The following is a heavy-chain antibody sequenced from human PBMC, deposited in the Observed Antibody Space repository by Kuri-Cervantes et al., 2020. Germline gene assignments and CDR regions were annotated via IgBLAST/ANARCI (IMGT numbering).Heavy chain of an antibody. D-gene: IGHD3-22*01. V-gene: IGHV3-33*08. Sequence: GESLKISCAASGFTFSSYCMDWVRQAPGKGLEWVAVIWYDGSNKYYADSVKGRFTISGDNSHNTLYLQRNSLRAEDTAVYYCARVQQYYDSSGYGSTADWFDLWGQGTMVTVSS. CDR2: IWYDGSNK. CDR1: GFTFSSYC. CDR3: ARVQQYYDSSGYGSTADWFDL. J-gene: IGHJ5*02.